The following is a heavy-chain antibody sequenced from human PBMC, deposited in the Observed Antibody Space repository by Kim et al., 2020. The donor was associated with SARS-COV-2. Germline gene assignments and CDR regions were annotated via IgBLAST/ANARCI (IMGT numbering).Heavy chain of an antibody. J-gene: IGHJ4*02. V-gene: IGHV3-53*01. CDR1: GFTVSGHY. D-gene: IGHD2-21*02. Sequence: GGSLRLSCAAAGFTVSGHYLSWVRQAPGKGLEWISMIHTDGTTYYADSVMGRFTISRDTSKNTLYLQMNNLRAEDTAVYYCRRGLWGDSPSWGQGTRITISS. CDR3: RRGLWGDSPS. CDR2: IHTDGTT.